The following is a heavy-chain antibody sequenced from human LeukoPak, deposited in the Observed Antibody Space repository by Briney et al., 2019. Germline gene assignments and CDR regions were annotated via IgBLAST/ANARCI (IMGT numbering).Heavy chain of an antibody. CDR3: TRDVVFRYSSVFYFDY. CDR1: GFTFGDYA. V-gene: IGHV3-49*04. D-gene: IGHD6-19*01. CDR2: IRSKAYGGTT. J-gene: IGHJ4*02. Sequence: GRSLRLSCTASGFTFGDYAMSWVRQAPGKGLEWVGFIRSKAYGGTTEYAASVKGRFTISRDDYKSIAYLQMNSLKTEDTAVYYCTRDVVFRYSSVFYFDYWGQGTLVTVSS.